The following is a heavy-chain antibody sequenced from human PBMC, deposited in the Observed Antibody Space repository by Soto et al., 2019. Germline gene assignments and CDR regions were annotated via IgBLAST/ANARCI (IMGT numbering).Heavy chain of an antibody. CDR1: GFTFSSSA. Sequence: SVKVSCKASGFTFSSSAVQWVRQARGQRLEWIGWIVVGSGKTNYAQKFQERVTITRDMSTSTAYMELSSLRSEDTAVYYCAADSKGYYYYAMDVWGQGTTVTVSS. CDR2: IVVGSGKT. V-gene: IGHV1-58*01. J-gene: IGHJ6*02. CDR3: AADSKGYYYYAMDV.